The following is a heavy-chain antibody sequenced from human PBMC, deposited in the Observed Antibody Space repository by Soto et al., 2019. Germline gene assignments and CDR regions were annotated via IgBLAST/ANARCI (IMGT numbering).Heavy chain of an antibody. D-gene: IGHD5-18*01. J-gene: IGHJ4*02. CDR2: IYYSGST. CDR1: GGSISSGDYY. V-gene: IGHV4-30-4*01. CDR3: ARRGSGYSYGYFDY. Sequence: TLSLTCTVSGGSISSGDYYWSWIRQPPGKGLEWIGYIYYSGSTYYNPSLKSRVTISVDTSKNQFSLKLSSVTAADTAVYYCARRGSGYSYGYFDYWGQGTLVTVSS.